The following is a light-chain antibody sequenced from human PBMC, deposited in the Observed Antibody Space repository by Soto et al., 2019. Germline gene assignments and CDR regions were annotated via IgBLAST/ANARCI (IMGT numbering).Light chain of an antibody. V-gene: IGLV2-14*01. CDR3: SSYSGRGAVI. CDR2: EVS. Sequence: QSALTQPASVSGSPGQSITISCTGTSSDVGGYNYVSWYQQHPGKAPKLMISEVSNRPSGVSNRFSGSKSGNTASLTISGLQAEDEADYYCSSYSGRGAVIFGGGTKLTVL. J-gene: IGLJ2*01. CDR1: SSDVGGYNY.